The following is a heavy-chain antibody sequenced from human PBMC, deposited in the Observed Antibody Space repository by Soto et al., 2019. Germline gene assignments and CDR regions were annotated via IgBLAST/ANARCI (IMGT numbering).Heavy chain of an antibody. CDR2: IIPILGTP. CDR1: GGTFSIYA. J-gene: IGHJ3*02. Sequence: SVKVSCKTSGGTFSIYAMNCVLQAPVQGLEWMGGIIPILGTPNNAQKFQGRVTITADESTSTAYMELSSLRSEDTAVYYCASIPTGVNAFHIWGQGTMVTVSS. D-gene: IGHD7-27*01. CDR3: ASIPTGVNAFHI. V-gene: IGHV1-69*13.